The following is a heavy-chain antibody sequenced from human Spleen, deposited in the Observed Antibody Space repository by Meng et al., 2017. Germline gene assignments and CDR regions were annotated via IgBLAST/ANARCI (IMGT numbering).Heavy chain of an antibody. CDR3: ARGIFRVDY. Sequence: SETLSLTCAVYGGSFSGYYWSWIRQPPGKGLEWIGEINHSGSTNYNPSLKSRVTISVDTSKNQFSLKLSSVTAADTAVYYCARGIFRVDYWGQGTLVTVSS. V-gene: IGHV4-34*01. J-gene: IGHJ4*02. CDR1: GGSFSGYY. CDR2: INHSGST. D-gene: IGHD3-10*01.